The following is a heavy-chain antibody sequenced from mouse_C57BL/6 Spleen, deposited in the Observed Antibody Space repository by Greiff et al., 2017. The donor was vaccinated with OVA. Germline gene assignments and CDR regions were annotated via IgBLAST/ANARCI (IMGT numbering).Heavy chain of an antibody. CDR1: GFNIKDYY. D-gene: IGHD3-2*02. J-gene: IGHJ2*01. Sequence: EVQLQQSGAELVKPGASVKLSCTASGFNIKDYYMHWVKQRTEQGLEWSGRIDPEGGETKYARKFQGKATLPADTSSNSAYRQLSSLTSEDTAVYYCAKGGDSSGLDYWGQGTTLTVSS. V-gene: IGHV14-2*01. CDR3: AKGGDSSGLDY. CDR2: IDPEGGET.